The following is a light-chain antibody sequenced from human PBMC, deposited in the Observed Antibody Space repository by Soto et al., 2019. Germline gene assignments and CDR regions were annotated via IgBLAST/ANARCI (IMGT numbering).Light chain of an antibody. CDR1: SGDVGHYNY. J-gene: IGLJ3*02. Sequence: QSVLTQPASVSGSPGQSITISCTGSSGDVGHYNYVSWYQQHPGKAPKLIIYEVTNRPSDVSNRFSASKSGNTASLIISGLQAEDEADYYCTSYTTGRIWVFGGGTKLTVL. CDR3: TSYTTGRIWV. CDR2: EVT. V-gene: IGLV2-14*01.